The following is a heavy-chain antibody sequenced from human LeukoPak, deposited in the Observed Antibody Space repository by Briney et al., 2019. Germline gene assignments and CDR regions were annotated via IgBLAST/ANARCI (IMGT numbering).Heavy chain of an antibody. V-gene: IGHV1-8*01. CDR2: MNLNSGNT. Sequence: ASVNVPCKASGYTFTSYDINWVRQAPGQGLEWMGWMNLNSGNTGYAQKFQGRVTMTRDTSISTAYMKLSRLRSDDTAVYYCARARRVPYSSSSDNWFDPWGQGTLVTVSS. CDR3: ARARRVPYSSSSDNWFDP. D-gene: IGHD6-6*01. CDR1: GYTFTSYD. J-gene: IGHJ5*02.